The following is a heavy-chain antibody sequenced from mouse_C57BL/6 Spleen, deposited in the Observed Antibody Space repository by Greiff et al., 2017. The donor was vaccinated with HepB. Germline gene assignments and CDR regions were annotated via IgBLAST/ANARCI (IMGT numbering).Heavy chain of an antibody. Sequence: VQLQQSGPELVKPGASVKISCKASGYAFSSSWMNWVKQRPGKGLEWIGRIYPGDGDTNYNGKFKGKATLTADKSSSTAYMQLSSLTSEDSAVYFCAPMLDGYYVYWGQGTLVTVSA. V-gene: IGHV1-82*01. CDR1: GYAFSSSW. J-gene: IGHJ3*01. CDR3: APMLDGYYVY. D-gene: IGHD2-3*01. CDR2: IYPGDGDT.